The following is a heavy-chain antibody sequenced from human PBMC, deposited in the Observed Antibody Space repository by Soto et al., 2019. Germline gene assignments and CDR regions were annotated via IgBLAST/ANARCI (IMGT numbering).Heavy chain of an antibody. CDR3: AKVKSVEGQE. CDR1: GFTFSSYW. CDR2: IKHDGSDK. J-gene: IGHJ4*02. Sequence: EVQLVESGGGLVQPGGSLRLSCAASGFTFSSYWMSWVRQAPGKGLEWVANIKHDGSDKYYVDSVKGRFTISRDNAKNSLYLQMNSMTAEDTAIYYCAKVKSVEGQEWGQGTLVNVSS. D-gene: IGHD2-15*01. V-gene: IGHV3-7*05.